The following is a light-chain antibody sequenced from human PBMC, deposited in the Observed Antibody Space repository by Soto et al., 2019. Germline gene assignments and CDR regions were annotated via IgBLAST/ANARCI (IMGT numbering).Light chain of an antibody. CDR3: QQYRSYPIT. V-gene: IGKV1-16*02. Sequence: DIQMTQSPSSLSAYVGDRVTITCRASQSISNYLAWFQQKPGKAPKSLISAASSLQSGVPSKFSGSGSGTDFTLTISSLQPEDFATYYCQQYRSYPITFGQGTRLEIK. J-gene: IGKJ5*01. CDR1: QSISNY. CDR2: AAS.